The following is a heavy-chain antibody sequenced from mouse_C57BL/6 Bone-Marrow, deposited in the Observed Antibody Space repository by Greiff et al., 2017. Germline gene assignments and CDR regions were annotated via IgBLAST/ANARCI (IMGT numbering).Heavy chain of an antibody. CDR3: TSFLDYAMDY. D-gene: IGHD1-2*01. V-gene: IGHV14-4*01. Sequence: VQLKQSGAELVRPGASVKLSCTASGFNIKDDYMHWVKQRPEQGLEWIGWIDPENGDTEYASKFQGKATITADTSSNTAYLQLSSLTSEDTAVYYCTSFLDYAMDYWGQGTSVTVSS. CDR2: IDPENGDT. J-gene: IGHJ4*01. CDR1: GFNIKDDY.